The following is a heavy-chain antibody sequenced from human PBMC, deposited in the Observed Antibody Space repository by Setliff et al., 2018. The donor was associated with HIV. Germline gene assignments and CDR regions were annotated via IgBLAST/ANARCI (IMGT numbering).Heavy chain of an antibody. CDR1: GGSFSGYY. V-gene: IGHV4-34*01. Sequence: SETLSLTCAVYGGSFSGYYWSWIRQPPGKGLEWIGKINHSGSTNYKPSLKSRVTISVDMSKNQVSLKVSSVTAADTAVYYCARGHGVYSGSYLAVYFDYWGQGTLVTVSS. CDR2: INHSGST. CDR3: ARGHGVYSGSYLAVYFDY. J-gene: IGHJ4*02. D-gene: IGHD1-26*01.